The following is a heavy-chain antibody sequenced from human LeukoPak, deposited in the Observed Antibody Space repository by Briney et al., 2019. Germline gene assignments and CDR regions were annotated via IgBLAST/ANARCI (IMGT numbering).Heavy chain of an antibody. D-gene: IGHD2-21*01. CDR2: ISGSGGST. J-gene: IGHJ4*02. V-gene: IGHV3-23*01. Sequence: PGGSLRLSCTASGFTFGDYAMSWVRQAPGKGLEWVSAISGSGGSTYYADSVKGRFTISRDNSKNTLYLQMNSLRAEDTAVYYCAKFLPTHIVVANYYFDYWGQGTLVTVSS. CDR1: GFTFGDYA. CDR3: AKFLPTHIVVANYYFDY.